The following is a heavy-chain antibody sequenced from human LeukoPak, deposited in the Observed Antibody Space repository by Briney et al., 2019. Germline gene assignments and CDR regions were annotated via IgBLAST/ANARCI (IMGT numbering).Heavy chain of an antibody. CDR1: GFTVSSNY. Sequence: GGTLRLSCAASGFTVSSNYMSWVRQAPGKGLEWASVIYSGGSTYYADSVKGRFTISRDNSKNTLYLQMNSLRAEDTAVYYCGRRGFDIWGQGTMVTVSS. J-gene: IGHJ3*02. CDR3: GRRGFDI. V-gene: IGHV3-53*01. D-gene: IGHD3-10*01. CDR2: IYSGGST.